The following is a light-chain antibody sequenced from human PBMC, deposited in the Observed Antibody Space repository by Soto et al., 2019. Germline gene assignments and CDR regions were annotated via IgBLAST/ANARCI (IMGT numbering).Light chain of an antibody. CDR3: QQYGSSPPWT. V-gene: IGKV3-20*01. J-gene: IGKJ1*01. CDR1: QSVSSNS. Sequence: IVLTQSPGTLSLSPGERATLSCRASQSVSSNSLAWYQQKPGQAPRLVIYGASTRATGFPDRFTGSGSGTDFTLTISRLEPEDSEVYSCQQYGSSPPWTFGQGTKVDIK. CDR2: GAS.